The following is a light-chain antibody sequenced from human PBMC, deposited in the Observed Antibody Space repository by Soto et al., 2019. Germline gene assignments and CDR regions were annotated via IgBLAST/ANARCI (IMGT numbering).Light chain of an antibody. CDR3: QQYNNWPQT. CDR2: GAS. Sequence: EAVLTQSTATLSVSPGERATLSCRASQSVATNVAWYQQRPGQAPRLLIYGASKRAIGLPARFSGSGSGTEFPLTITSLQSEDFAVYYCQQYNNWPQTFDQGTKVEIK. CDR1: QSVATN. V-gene: IGKV3-15*01. J-gene: IGKJ1*01.